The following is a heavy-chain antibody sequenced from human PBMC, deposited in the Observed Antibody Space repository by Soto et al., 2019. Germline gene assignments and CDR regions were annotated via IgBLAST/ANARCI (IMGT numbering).Heavy chain of an antibody. Sequence: QVQLQQWGAALLKPSETLSLTCAVYGGSFSGYYWSWIRQPPGKGLEWIGEINHSGSTNYNPSLKSRVTISVDMSKNQFSLKMSSVTAADTAVYYCARGGRQQLIPTPISYKIGYWGQGSLVTVSS. CDR2: INHSGST. CDR3: ARGGRQQLIPTPISYKIGY. J-gene: IGHJ4*02. V-gene: IGHV4-34*01. CDR1: GGSFSGYY. D-gene: IGHD6-13*01.